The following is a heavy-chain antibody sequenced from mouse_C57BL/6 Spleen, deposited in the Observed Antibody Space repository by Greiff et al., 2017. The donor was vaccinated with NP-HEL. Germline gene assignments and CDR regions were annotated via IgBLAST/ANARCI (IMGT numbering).Heavy chain of an antibody. CDR3: ARELDSSGY. V-gene: IGHV1-69*01. J-gene: IGHJ2*01. D-gene: IGHD3-2*02. CDR2: IDPSDSYT. CDR1: GYTFTSYW. Sequence: QVQLQQSGAELVMPGASVKLSCKASGYTFTSYWMHWVKQRPGQGLEWIGEIDPSDSYTNYNQKFKGKSTLTVDKSSSTAYMQLSSLTSEDSAVYYCARELDSSGYWGQGTNLTVSS.